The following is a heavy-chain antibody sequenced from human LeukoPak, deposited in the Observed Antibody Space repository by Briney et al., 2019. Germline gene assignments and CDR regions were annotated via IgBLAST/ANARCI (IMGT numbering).Heavy chain of an antibody. CDR1: GFTFDDYA. Sequence: GGPLRLSCAASGFTFDDYAMHWVRQAPGKGLEWVSGISWNSGSIGYADSVKGRFTISRDNAKNSLYLQMNSLRAEDTALYYCAKDTVTYYYDSSGYFDYWGQGTLVTVSS. D-gene: IGHD3-22*01. CDR2: ISWNSGSI. V-gene: IGHV3-9*01. CDR3: AKDTVTYYYDSSGYFDY. J-gene: IGHJ4*02.